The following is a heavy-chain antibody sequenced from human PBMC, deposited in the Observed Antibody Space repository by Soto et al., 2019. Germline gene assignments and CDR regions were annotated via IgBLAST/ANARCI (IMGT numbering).Heavy chain of an antibody. V-gene: IGHV3-21*06. CDR2: ISSGSAYI. J-gene: IGHJ5*02. Sequence: EVQVVESGGGLVKPGGSLRLSCTFTFSMYSMNWVRQAPGKGLEWVASISSGSAYIKYAESVKGRFTISRDNAKNSLHLQMNSLRAXXTAXYXXXXDXXXXXXXXFDPXXQGTLVTVSS. CDR3: XXDXXXXXXXXFDP. CDR1: TFSMYS.